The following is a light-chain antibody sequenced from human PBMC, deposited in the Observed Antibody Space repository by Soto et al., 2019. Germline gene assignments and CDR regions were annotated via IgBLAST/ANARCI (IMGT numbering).Light chain of an antibody. J-gene: IGLJ3*02. CDR3: ISFASSNNWV. V-gene: IGLV2-8*01. CDR2: EVT. Sequence: QSALTQPPSASGSPGQSVTISCTGTSSDVGAYNYVSWYQQHAGKAPKLVIYEVTKRPSGVPDRFSGSKSANTASLTVSGLQAEDEADYYCISFASSNNWVFGGGTKLTVL. CDR1: SSDVGAYNY.